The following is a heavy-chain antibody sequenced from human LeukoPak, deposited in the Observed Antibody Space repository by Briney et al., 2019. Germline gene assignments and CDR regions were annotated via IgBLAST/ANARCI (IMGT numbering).Heavy chain of an antibody. Sequence: GGSLRLSCVVSGFTFSESWMSWVRQAPGKGLGWVASLNLDGSDKYYVDSVKGRFTISRDNAKNSLYLQMDSLRVEDTAVYYCAKGKRYPDYWGQGTLATVSS. CDR1: GFTFSESW. CDR3: AKGKRYPDY. V-gene: IGHV3-7*03. D-gene: IGHD1-1*01. CDR2: LNLDGSDK. J-gene: IGHJ4*02.